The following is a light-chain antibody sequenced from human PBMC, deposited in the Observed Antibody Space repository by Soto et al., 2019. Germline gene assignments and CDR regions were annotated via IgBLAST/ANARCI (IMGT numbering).Light chain of an antibody. V-gene: IGKV3-15*01. J-gene: IGKJ1*01. CDR2: GAS. Sequence: EAVSTQSPATLSVSPGERATLSCRAGQNIHTNLAWYQQKPGQAPRLLFYGASTGATGLPARFSGSGSGTEFTLTISSLQSEDFGVYYCHQYNNLWTFGQGTKVDIK. CDR3: HQYNNLWT. CDR1: QNIHTN.